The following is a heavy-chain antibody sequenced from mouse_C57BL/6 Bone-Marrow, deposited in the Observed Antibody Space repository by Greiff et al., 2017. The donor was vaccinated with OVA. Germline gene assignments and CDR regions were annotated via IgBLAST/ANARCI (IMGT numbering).Heavy chain of an antibody. J-gene: IGHJ1*03. CDR1: GYTFTSYD. CDR3: ARPPNWEGNWYFDV. D-gene: IGHD4-1*01. CDR2: IYPRDGST. Sequence: QVQLQQSGPELVKPGASVKLSCKASGYTFTSYDINWVKQRPGQGLEWIGWIYPRDGSTKYDEKFKGKATLTVDTASSTAYMELHSLTSEDSAVYFCARPPNWEGNWYFDVWGTGTTVTVSS. V-gene: IGHV1-85*01.